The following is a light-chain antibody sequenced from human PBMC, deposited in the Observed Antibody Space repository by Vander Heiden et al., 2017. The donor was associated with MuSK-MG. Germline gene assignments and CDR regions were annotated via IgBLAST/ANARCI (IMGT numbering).Light chain of an antibody. Sequence: DIVMTQSPDSLAVSLGERATINCKSSQSVLYSSNNKNYLAWYQQKPGQPPKLLIYWASTRESGVPDRFSCSGSGTDFTLTISSLQAEDVAVYYCQQYYSTLRTFGQGTKLEIK. CDR3: QQYYSTLRT. J-gene: IGKJ2*01. CDR1: QSVLYSSNNKNY. CDR2: WAS. V-gene: IGKV4-1*01.